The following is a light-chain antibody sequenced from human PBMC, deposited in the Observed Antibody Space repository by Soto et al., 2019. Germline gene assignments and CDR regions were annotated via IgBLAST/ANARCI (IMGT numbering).Light chain of an antibody. CDR2: EVT. Sequence: QSALTQPASVSGSPGQSITISCTGTSSDVGGYNYVSWYQHHPGKAPKLMIFEVTSRPSGVSNRFSGSKSGNTASLTVSGLQAEDEADYYCSSYAGSSNVFGTGTKVTVL. J-gene: IGLJ1*01. CDR3: SSYAGSSNV. CDR1: SSDVGGYNY. V-gene: IGLV2-14*01.